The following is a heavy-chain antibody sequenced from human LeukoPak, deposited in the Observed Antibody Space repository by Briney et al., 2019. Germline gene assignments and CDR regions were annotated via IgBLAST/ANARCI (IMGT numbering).Heavy chain of an antibody. D-gene: IGHD6-13*01. Sequence: PGGSLRLSCAASGFTFSSYAMHWVRQAPGKGLEWVAVISYDGSNKYYADSVKGRFTISRDNSKYTLYLHMNSLRAEDTAVYFCARGTYIAAPEDWGQGTLVTVSS. J-gene: IGHJ4*02. CDR3: ARGTYIAAPED. CDR2: ISYDGSNK. CDR1: GFTFSSYA. V-gene: IGHV3-30*14.